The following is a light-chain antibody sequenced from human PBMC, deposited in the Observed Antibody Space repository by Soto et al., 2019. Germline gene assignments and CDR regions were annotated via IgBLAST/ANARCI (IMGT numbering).Light chain of an antibody. CDR2: LEGSGSY. V-gene: IGLV4-60*02. J-gene: IGLJ3*02. CDR3: ETWDSNTRV. CDR1: SGHSSYI. Sequence: QLVLTQSSSASASLGSSVKLTCTLSSGHSSYIIAWHQQQPGKAPRYLMKLEGSGSYNKGSGVPDRFSGSGSGADRYLTISNLQFEDEADYYCETWDSNTRVLGGGTKVTVL.